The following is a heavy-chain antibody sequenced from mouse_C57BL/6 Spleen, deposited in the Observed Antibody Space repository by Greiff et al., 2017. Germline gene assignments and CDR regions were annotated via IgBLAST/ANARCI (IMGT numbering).Heavy chain of an antibody. V-gene: IGHV14-4*01. CDR3: TTRIKDYVDY. CDR1: GFNIKDDY. D-gene: IGHD1-3*01. CDR2: IDPENGDT. J-gene: IGHJ2*01. Sequence: VQLQQSGAELVRPGASVKLSCTASGFNIKDDYMHWVKQRPEQGLEWIGRIDPENGDTEYASKFQGKATITADTSSNTAYLQLSSLTSEDTAVYYCTTRIKDYVDYWGQGTTLTVSS.